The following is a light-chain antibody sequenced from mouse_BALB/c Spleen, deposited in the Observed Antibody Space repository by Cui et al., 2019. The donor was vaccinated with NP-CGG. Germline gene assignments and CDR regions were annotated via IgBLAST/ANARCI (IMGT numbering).Light chain of an antibody. J-gene: IGLJ1*01. CDR3: ALWYSNHWV. CDR2: GTN. CDR1: TGTVTTSNY. Sequence: QAVVTQGSALTTSPGETVTLTCRSSTGTVTTSNYANWVQENPDHLFTGLIGGTNNRAPGVPARFSGSLIGDKAALTITGAQTEDETIYFCALWYSNHWVFGGGTKLTVL. V-gene: IGLV1*01.